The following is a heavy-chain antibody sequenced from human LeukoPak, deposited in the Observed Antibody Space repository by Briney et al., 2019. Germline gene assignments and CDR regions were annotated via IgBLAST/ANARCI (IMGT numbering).Heavy chain of an antibody. Sequence: GGSLRLSCAGSGFTFSNYAMSWVRQAPGKGLEWVSGLSGSGVGTDYADSAKGRFTISRDNAKNTLFLQMNSLRAEDTAVYYCVRDLDLGGYSSFEYWGQGTLVTVSS. V-gene: IGHV3-23*01. CDR3: VRDLDLGGYSSFEY. CDR2: LSGSGVGT. D-gene: IGHD4-23*01. CDR1: GFTFSNYA. J-gene: IGHJ4*02.